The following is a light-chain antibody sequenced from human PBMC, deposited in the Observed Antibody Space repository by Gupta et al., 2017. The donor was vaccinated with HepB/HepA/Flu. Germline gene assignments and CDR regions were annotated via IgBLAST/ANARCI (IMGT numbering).Light chain of an antibody. V-gene: IGKV4-1*01. CDR2: WAS. J-gene: IGKJ3*01. CDR3: QQYDSTPLT. Sequence: DIVMTQSPDSLAVSLGERATINCKSSQSVLYSPNNKNYLAWFQQKPGQPPKMLIYWASTRESGVPDRFSGSGSGTDFTLTISSLQAEDVAVYYCQQYDSTPLTFGHGTKVDIK. CDR1: QSVLYSPNNKNY.